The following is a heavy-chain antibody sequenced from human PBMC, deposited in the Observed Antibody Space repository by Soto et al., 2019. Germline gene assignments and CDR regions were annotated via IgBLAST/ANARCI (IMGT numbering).Heavy chain of an antibody. Sequence: QVQLVQSGAEVKKPGASVKVSCKASGYTFITYGISWVRQAPGQGLEWMGWISSFNGKTNYAQNVQGRATMTTDTSTSTAYMELRSLKSDDTAVYYCAIYRVPKSIGYFPYDNWCQGTLVTVSS. V-gene: IGHV1-18*01. CDR1: GYTFITYG. D-gene: IGHD3-22*01. J-gene: IGHJ4*02. CDR2: ISSFNGKT. CDR3: AIYRVPKSIGYFPYDN.